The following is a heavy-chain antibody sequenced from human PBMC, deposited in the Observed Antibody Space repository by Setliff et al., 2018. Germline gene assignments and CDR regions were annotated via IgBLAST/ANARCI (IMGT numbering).Heavy chain of an antibody. CDR1: GGSFTYYY. V-gene: IGHV4-34*01. CDR3: TRGRNIESRLLDS. CDR2: INHLGSP. D-gene: IGHD6-6*01. Sequence: SETLSLTCAASGGSFTYYYWTWIRQSPGKGLEWIGEINHLGSPKYNPSLKSRVTISIDTSNYQFSLRLNSVTAADTAVYYCTRGRNIESRLLDSWGQGTLVTVSS. J-gene: IGHJ4*02.